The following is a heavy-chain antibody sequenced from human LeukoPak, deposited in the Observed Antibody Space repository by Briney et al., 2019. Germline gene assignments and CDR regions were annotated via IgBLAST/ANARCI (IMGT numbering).Heavy chain of an antibody. D-gene: IGHD3-10*01. V-gene: IGHV4-39*07. Sequence: SETLSLTCTVSGGSISSSSYYWGWIRQPPGKGLEWIGSIYHSGSTYYNPSLKSRVTISVDTSKNQFSLKLSSVTAADTAVYYCAYTDMVRGAPPAFDIWGQGTMVTVSS. CDR3: AYTDMVRGAPPAFDI. CDR1: GGSISSSSYY. J-gene: IGHJ3*02. CDR2: IYHSGST.